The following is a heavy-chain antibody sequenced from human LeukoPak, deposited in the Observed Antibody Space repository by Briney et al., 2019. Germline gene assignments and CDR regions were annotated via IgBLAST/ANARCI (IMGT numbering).Heavy chain of an antibody. V-gene: IGHV3-21*01. Sequence: SGGSLRLSCTASGFTLSLYSMHWVRQAPGKGLGWVSSIGRSSQYIYYGDSVRGRFTISRDNAKNSLYLDMNSPRAEDTAVYYCARDASNIDFAPYFYYMDVWGKGTTVTVSS. D-gene: IGHD3-3*01. J-gene: IGHJ6*03. CDR3: ARDASNIDFAPYFYYMDV. CDR2: IGRSSQYI. CDR1: GFTLSLYS.